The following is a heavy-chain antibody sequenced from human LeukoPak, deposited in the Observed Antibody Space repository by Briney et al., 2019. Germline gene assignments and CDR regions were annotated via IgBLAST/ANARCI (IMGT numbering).Heavy chain of an antibody. CDR2: IDPNNGDT. V-gene: IGHV1-2*02. Sequence: ASVKVSCKASGYTFTGYYLHWVRQAPGQGPEWMGWIDPNNGDTEYAQKFQGRVTMTRVRSISTAYMELSRLTSDDTAVYYCARRSRNGLDSFDIWGQGTMVTVSS. D-gene: IGHD2-8*01. J-gene: IGHJ3*02. CDR1: GYTFTGYY. CDR3: ARRSRNGLDSFDI.